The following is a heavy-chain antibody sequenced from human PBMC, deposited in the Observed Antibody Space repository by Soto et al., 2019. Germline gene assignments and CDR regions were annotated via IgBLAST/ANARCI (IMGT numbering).Heavy chain of an antibody. CDR1: GGSISSGAYY. CDR2: IYYSGST. J-gene: IGHJ4*02. D-gene: IGHD3-10*01. V-gene: IGHV4-31*03. Sequence: QVQLQESGPGLVKPSQTLSLTCTVSGGSISSGAYYWNWIRQHPGKGLEWIGYIYYSGSTYYNPSLKRRVTISSDTSKNQLSLKLNSVTAADTAVYYCARAPMVRGVVTYDYWGQGTLVTVSS. CDR3: ARAPMVRGVVTYDY.